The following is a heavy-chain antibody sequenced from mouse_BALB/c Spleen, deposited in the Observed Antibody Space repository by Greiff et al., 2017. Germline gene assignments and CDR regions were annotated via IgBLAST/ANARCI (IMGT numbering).Heavy chain of an antibody. Sequence: VQLQQSGAELMKPGASVKISCKATGYTFSSYWIEWVKQRPGHGLEWIGEILPGSGSTNYNEKFKGKATFTADTSSNTAYMQLSSLTSEDSAVYYCARKKRTGMYAMDYWGQGTSVTVSS. J-gene: IGHJ4*01. CDR2: ILPGSGST. CDR3: ARKKRTGMYAMDY. V-gene: IGHV1-9*01. D-gene: IGHD4-1*01. CDR1: GYTFSSYW.